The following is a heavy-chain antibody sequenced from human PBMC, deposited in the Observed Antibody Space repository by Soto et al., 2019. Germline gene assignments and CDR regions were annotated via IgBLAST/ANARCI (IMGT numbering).Heavy chain of an antibody. CDR2: IFASGST. CDR1: GDSFDSYY. D-gene: IGHD2-2*02. J-gene: IGHJ5*02. Sequence: KTSETLSLTCSVSGDSFDSYYWSWIRQPAGKGLEWIGRIFASGSTQYNPSLESRVTMSIDTSKKQFSLKLKAVTAADTAVYYCVRVPTALYGPHYWFDPWGQGTLVTVSS. V-gene: IGHV4-4*07. CDR3: VRVPTALYGPHYWFDP.